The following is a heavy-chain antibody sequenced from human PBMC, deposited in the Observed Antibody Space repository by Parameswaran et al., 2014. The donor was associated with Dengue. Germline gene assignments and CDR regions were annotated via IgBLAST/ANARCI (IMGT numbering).Heavy chain of an antibody. CDR3: ARGTFHDNHFYYDSSGYDNYFDY. CDR2: ISYDGSNK. D-gene: IGHD3-22*01. V-gene: IGHV3-30*04. J-gene: IGHJ4*02. Sequence: WIRQPPGKGLEWVAVISYDGSNKYYADSVKGRFTISRDNSKNTLYLQMNSLRAEDTAVYYCARGTFHDNHFYYDSSGYDNYFDYWGQGTLVTVSS.